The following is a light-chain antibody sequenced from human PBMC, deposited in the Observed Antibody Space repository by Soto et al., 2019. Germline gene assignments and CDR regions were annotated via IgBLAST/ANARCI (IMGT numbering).Light chain of an antibody. CDR3: SSYTTTTRL. J-gene: IGLJ3*02. CDR1: SIDIGSNNY. Sequence: QCALTQPASVSGSPGQSITISCTGTSIDIGSNNYVSWFQQRPGKVPTLIIYEVSNRPSGVSTHFSGSKSGNTASLTISGLLPEDEAEYYCSSYTTTTRLFGGGTKLTVL. V-gene: IGLV2-14*01. CDR2: EVS.